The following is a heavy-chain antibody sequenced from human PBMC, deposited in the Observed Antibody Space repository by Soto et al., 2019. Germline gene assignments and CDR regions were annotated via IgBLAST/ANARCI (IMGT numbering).Heavy chain of an antibody. Sequence: ASVKVSCKASGYTFTSYYMHWVRQAPGQGLEWMGIINPSGGSTRNAQKFQGRVTMTRDTSTSTVYMELSSLRSEDTAVYYCARSYYDSSGYYYVPFDYWGQGTLVTVSS. D-gene: IGHD3-22*01. V-gene: IGHV1-46*01. CDR2: INPSGGST. J-gene: IGHJ4*02. CDR1: GYTFTSYY. CDR3: ARSYYDSSGYYYVPFDY.